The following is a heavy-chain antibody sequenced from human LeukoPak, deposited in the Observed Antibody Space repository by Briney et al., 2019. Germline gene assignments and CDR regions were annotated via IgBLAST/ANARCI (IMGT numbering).Heavy chain of an antibody. J-gene: IGHJ5*02. CDR3: ARDHHGSGSYPNP. CDR2: ISGSGGST. CDR1: GFTFSSYA. V-gene: IGHV3-23*01. Sequence: QSGGSLRLSCAASGFTFSSYAMSWVRQAPGKGLEWVSAISGSGGSTYYADSVKGRFTISRDNSKNTLYLQMNSLRVDDTAVYYCARDHHGSGSYPNPWGQGTLVTVSS. D-gene: IGHD3-10*01.